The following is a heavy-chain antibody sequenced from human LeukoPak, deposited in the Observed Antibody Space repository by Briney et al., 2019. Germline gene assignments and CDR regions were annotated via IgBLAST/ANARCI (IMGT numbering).Heavy chain of an antibody. J-gene: IGHJ4*02. D-gene: IGHD1-26*01. CDR3: ARAGGRYSDFDY. CDR2: ISAYNGNT. Sequence: ASVKVSCKASGYTFTRYGISWVRQAPGQGLEGMGWISAYNGNTNYAQKLQGRVTMTTDTSTSTAYMELRSRRADDTAVYSWARAGGRYSDFDYWGQGTLVTVSS. V-gene: IGHV1-18*01. CDR1: GYTFTRYG.